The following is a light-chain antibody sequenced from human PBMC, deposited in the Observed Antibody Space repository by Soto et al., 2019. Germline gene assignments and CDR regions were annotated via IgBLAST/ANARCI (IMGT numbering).Light chain of an antibody. CDR2: DAS. V-gene: IGKV1-5*01. J-gene: IGKJ1*01. CDR3: QQYNSYSWA. CDR1: QSISSW. Sequence: DIQMTQSPSTLSASVGDRVTITCRASQSISSWLAWYQQEPGKAPKLLIYDASSLESGVPSRFSGSGSGIEFTLTISSLEPGDFATYFSQQYNSYSWAVGQGTKVDIK.